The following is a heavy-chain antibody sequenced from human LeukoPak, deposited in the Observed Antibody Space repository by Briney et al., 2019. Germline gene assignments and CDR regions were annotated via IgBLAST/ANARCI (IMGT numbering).Heavy chain of an antibody. V-gene: IGHV3-53*01. CDR1: GFTVSSNY. CDR3: ARVPLYSSSWNLGY. Sequence: GGSLRLSCAASGFTVSSNYMSWVRQAPGKGLEWVSVIYSGGSTYYADSVKGRFTISRDNSKNTLYLQMNSLRAEDTAVYYCARVPLYSSSWNLGYWGQGTLVTVSS. D-gene: IGHD6-13*01. CDR2: IYSGGST. J-gene: IGHJ4*02.